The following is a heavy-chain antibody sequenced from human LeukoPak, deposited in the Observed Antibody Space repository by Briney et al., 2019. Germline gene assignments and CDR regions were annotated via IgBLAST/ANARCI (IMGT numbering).Heavy chain of an antibody. V-gene: IGHV3-23*01. CDR3: AKDHYDYGDYVFLAGYDY. Sequence: GGSLRLSCAASGFTFSSYAMSWVRQAPGKGLELVSAISGSGGSTYYADSVKGRFTISRDNSKNTLYLQMNSLRAEDTAVYYCAKDHYDYGDYVFLAGYDYWGQGTLVTVSS. J-gene: IGHJ4*02. CDR1: GFTFSSYA. D-gene: IGHD4-17*01. CDR2: ISGSGGST.